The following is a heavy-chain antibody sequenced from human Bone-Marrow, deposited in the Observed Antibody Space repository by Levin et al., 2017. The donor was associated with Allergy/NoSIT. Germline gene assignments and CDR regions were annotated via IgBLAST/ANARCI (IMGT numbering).Heavy chain of an antibody. D-gene: IGHD3-10*01. CDR2: VYYSGST. Sequence: SQTLSLTCTVSGGSISSYYWSWIRQPPGKGLEWIGYVYYSGSTNYNPSLKSRVTISVDTSKNQFSLKLSSVTAADTAVYYCARGGSYGSGSYFTIDYWGQGTLVTVSS. J-gene: IGHJ4*02. CDR1: GGSISSYY. V-gene: IGHV4-59*01. CDR3: ARGGSYGSGSYFTIDY.